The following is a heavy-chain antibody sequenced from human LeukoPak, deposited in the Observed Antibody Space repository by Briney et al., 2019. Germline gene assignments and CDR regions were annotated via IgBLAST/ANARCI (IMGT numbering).Heavy chain of an antibody. J-gene: IGHJ5*02. D-gene: IGHD4-23*01. CDR2: MNPNSGNT. CDR3: ARDTVVTNWFDP. V-gene: IGHV1-8*01. Sequence: ASVKLSCKASGYTFTSYDINWVRQATGQGLEWMGWMNPNSGNTGYAQKFQGRVTMTRNTSISTAYMELSSLRSEDTAVYYCARDTVVTNWFDPWGQGTLVTVSS. CDR1: GYTFTSYD.